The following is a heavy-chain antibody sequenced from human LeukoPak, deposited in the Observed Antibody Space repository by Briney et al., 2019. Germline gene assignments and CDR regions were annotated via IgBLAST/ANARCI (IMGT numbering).Heavy chain of an antibody. CDR1: GGSISSSNW. CDR2: IYHSGST. Sequence: SETLSLTCAVSGGSISSSNWRSWVRQPPGKGLEWIGEIYHSGSTNYNPSLKSRVTISVDKSKNQFSLKLSSVTAADTAVYYCARIYCGGDCSTYDYWGQGTLVTVSS. J-gene: IGHJ4*02. V-gene: IGHV4-4*02. CDR3: ARIYCGGDCSTYDY. D-gene: IGHD2-21*02.